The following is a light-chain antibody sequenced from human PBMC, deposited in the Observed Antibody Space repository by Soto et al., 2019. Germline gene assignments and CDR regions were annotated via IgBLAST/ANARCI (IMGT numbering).Light chain of an antibody. V-gene: IGKV1-39*01. J-gene: IGKJ1*01. Sequence: DIQMTQSPSTLSASVGDRVTITCRASQSITKYLNWYQQKPGKAPELLIYAASSLQSGVPSRFSGTESGTDFTLTISSLQPEDFATYYCQQSYSTPRTFGQGTKVDIK. CDR1: QSITKY. CDR3: QQSYSTPRT. CDR2: AAS.